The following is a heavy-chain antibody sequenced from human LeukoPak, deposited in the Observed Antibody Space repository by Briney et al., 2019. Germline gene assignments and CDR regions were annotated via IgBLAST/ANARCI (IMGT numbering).Heavy chain of an antibody. D-gene: IGHD3-22*01. CDR1: GFNFPDYE. CDR2: TSSSGTTT. CDR3: VRDASVVDGSGDPLGL. V-gene: IGHV3-48*03. J-gene: IGHJ4*02. Sequence: GGSLRLSCVASGFNFPDYEMNWVRQAPGEGLEWVSYTSSSGTTTFYADSVKGRFTISRDNAKNSLFLQLSSLRAEDTAVYYCVRDASVVDGSGDPLGLWGQGTLVTVSS.